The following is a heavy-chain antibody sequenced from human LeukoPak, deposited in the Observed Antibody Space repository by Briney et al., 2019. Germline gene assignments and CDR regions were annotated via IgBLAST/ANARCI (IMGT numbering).Heavy chain of an antibody. D-gene: IGHD1-26*01. Sequence: GGSLRLSCAASGFTFSIYSMNWVRQAPGKGLEWVSAISGSGGSTYYADSVKGRFTISRDNSKNTLYLQMNSLRAEDTAVYYCAKLVGATGYWGQGTLVTVSS. CDR2: ISGSGGST. CDR1: GFTFSIYS. J-gene: IGHJ4*02. V-gene: IGHV3-23*01. CDR3: AKLVGATGY.